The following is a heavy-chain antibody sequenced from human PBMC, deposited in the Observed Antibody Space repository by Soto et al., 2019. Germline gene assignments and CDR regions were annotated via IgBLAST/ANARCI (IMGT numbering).Heavy chain of an antibody. CDR1: GGSISTGGYY. V-gene: IGHV4-31*03. CDR3: ARKQAGFFYGIDY. Sequence: SETLSPTCTVSGGSISTGGYYWSWIRQYPGKGLEWLGYIDGSGYTFYNPSLQSRLTLSMDTSKNQFYLKLSSATAADTAVYFCARKQAGFFYGIDYWGQGTLVTVSS. D-gene: IGHD3-3*01. J-gene: IGHJ4*02. CDR2: IDGSGYT.